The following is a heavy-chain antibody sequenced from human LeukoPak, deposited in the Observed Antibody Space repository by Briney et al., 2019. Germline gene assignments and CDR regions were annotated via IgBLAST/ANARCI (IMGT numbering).Heavy chain of an antibody. CDR3: ARQVVVVPAAKGLYYDFWSGLPVYWFDP. J-gene: IGHJ5*02. D-gene: IGHD2-2*01. CDR2: IYYSGST. CDR1: GGSISSSSYY. Sequence: PSETLSLTCTVSGGSISSSSYYWGWIRQPPGKGLEWIGNIYYSGSTYFNPSLESRFTISVDTYKNQFSLKLSSVTAADTAVYYCARQVVVVPAAKGLYYDFWSGLPVYWFDPWGQGTLVTVSS. V-gene: IGHV4-39*01.